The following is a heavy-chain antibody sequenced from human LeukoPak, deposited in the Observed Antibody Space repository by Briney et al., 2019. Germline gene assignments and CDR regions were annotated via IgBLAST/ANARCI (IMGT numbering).Heavy chain of an antibody. J-gene: IGHJ6*02. Sequence: ASAKVSCKASGYTFTSYDINWVRQATGQGLEWMGWMNPNSGNTGYAQKFQGRVTMTRNTSISTAYMELSSLRSEDTAVYYCARVPDSSGLYYYYYGMDVWGQGTTVTVSS. CDR1: GYTFTSYD. CDR2: MNPNSGNT. D-gene: IGHD3-22*01. CDR3: ARVPDSSGLYYYYYGMDV. V-gene: IGHV1-8*01.